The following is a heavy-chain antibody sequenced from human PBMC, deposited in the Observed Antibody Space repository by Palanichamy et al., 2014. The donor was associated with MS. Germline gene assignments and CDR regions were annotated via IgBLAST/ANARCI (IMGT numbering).Heavy chain of an antibody. J-gene: IGHJ4*02. V-gene: IGHV3-9*03. D-gene: IGHD5-24*01. CDR1: GFTFDDYA. CDR2: ISWNSGSV. CDR3: AKDANLEMATILFDY. Sequence: EVQLVEVWGGLVQPGRSLRLSCAASGFTFDDYAMHWVRQAPGKGLEWVSGISWNSGSVGYADSVKGRFTISRDNAKNSLYLQMNSLRAEDMALYYCAKDANLEMATILFDYWGQGTLVTVSS.